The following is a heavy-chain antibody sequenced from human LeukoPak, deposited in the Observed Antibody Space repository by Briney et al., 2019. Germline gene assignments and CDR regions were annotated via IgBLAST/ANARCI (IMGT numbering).Heavy chain of an antibody. CDR3: TRGGFVSYYYGSGSYSPLDY. V-gene: IGHV4-34*01. J-gene: IGHJ4*02. D-gene: IGHD3-10*01. CDR1: GGSFSTYY. CDR2: INHSGST. Sequence: SETLSLTCADYGGSFSTYYWRWIRQPPGKGLEWIGEINHSGSTNYNPSLKSRLTISVDTSKNQFSLKLSSVTAADTAVYYCTRGGFVSYYYGSGSYSPLDYWGQGTLVTVSS.